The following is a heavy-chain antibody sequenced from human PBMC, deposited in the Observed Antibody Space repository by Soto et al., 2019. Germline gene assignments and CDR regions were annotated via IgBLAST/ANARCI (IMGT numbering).Heavy chain of an antibody. CDR3: ARTYYYGLGSNYNDY. V-gene: IGHV4-4*02. CDR2: IYHSGST. D-gene: IGHD3-10*01. CDR1: GGSISSSNW. J-gene: IGHJ4*02. Sequence: SETLSLTCAVSGGSISSSNWWSWVRQPPGKGLEWIGEIYHSGSTNYNPSLKSRVTISVDKSKNQFSLKLSSVTAADTAVYYCARTYYYGLGSNYNDYWGPGTRVTVSS.